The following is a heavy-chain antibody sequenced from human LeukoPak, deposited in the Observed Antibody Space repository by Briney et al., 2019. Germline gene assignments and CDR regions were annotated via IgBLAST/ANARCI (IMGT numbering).Heavy chain of an antibody. CDR3: AKSNFWYFDL. J-gene: IGHJ2*01. CDR2: ISGSGGSA. D-gene: IGHD1-1*01. V-gene: IGHV3-23*01. CDR1: GFTFNNYA. Sequence: GVLRLSCAASGFTFNNYAMNWVRQAPGKGLEWVSAISGSGGSAYYADSVKGRFTISRDNSKNMLYLQMNSLRAEDTAVYYCAKSNFWYFDLWGRGTLVTVSS.